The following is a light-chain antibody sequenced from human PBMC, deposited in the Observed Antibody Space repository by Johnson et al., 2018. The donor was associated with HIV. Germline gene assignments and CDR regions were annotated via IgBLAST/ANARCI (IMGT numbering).Light chain of an antibody. CDR2: DNN. J-gene: IGLJ1*01. CDR3: GTWDSGLGAVYV. Sequence: QSVLTQPPSVSAAPGQKVTISCSGSSSNIGHNYVSWYQQLPGTAPKLLIYDNNKRPSGIPDRFSGSKSGTSATLGITGLQTGDEADYYCGTWDSGLGAVYVFGPGTKVTVL. CDR1: SSNIGHNY. V-gene: IGLV1-51*01.